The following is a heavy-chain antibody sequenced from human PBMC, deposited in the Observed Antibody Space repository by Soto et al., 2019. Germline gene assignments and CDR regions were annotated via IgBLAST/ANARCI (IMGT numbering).Heavy chain of an antibody. CDR2: FSLSGTT. J-gene: IGHJ4*02. V-gene: IGHV4-4*07. Sequence: QVQLQESGPGLMKPSETLSLTCTVSGASITSSSYWSWIRQPAGKGLEWIGRFSLSGTTNYNPSRRSRVTMSADVSKNQFSRRLTSVTAADTALYYCARGMTPPGAPAWYYFDSWGQGTLVTVSS. CDR1: GASITSSSY. CDR3: ARGMTPPGAPAWYYFDS. D-gene: IGHD2-8*02.